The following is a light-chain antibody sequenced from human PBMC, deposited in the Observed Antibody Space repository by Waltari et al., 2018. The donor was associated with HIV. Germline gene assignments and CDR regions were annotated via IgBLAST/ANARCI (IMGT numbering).Light chain of an antibody. J-gene: IGLJ1*01. CDR2: DNS. CDR3: QSYDSNLSGYV. Sequence: QSVLTQPPSVSGAPGQRVTISCTGSSPNIGAGSDLHRYQQLPGTAPKLLIYDNSNRPSGVPDRFSGSKSGTSASLAITGLQAEDEADYYCQSYDSNLSGYVFGTGTKVTVL. CDR1: SPNIGAGSD. V-gene: IGLV1-40*01.